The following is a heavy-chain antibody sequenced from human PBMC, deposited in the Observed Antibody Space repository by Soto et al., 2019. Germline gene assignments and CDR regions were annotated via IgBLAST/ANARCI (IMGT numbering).Heavy chain of an antibody. CDR2: ISGNGGST. Sequence: EVQLLESGGGLVQPGGSLRLSCAASGFTFSSYAMSWVRQAPGKGLEWVSAISGNGGSTYYADSVKGRLTISRDNSKNTLYLQMNSLRVEDTAVYYCAKTPIGVYPYYFDYWGQGTLVTVSS. CDR1: GFTFSSYA. J-gene: IGHJ4*02. CDR3: AKTPIGVYPYYFDY. D-gene: IGHD3-10*01. V-gene: IGHV3-23*01.